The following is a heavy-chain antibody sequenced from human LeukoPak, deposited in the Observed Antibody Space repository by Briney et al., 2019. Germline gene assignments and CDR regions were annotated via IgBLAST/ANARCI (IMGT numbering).Heavy chain of an antibody. Sequence: SVKVSCKASGGTFSSYAISWVRQAPGQGLEWMGGIIPIFGTANYAQKFQGRVTITTDESTSTAYMELSSLRSEDTAVYYCARGGRLRTYYYGTGSYDYFDYWGQGTLVTVSS. J-gene: IGHJ4*02. CDR1: GGTFSSYA. V-gene: IGHV1-69*05. D-gene: IGHD3-10*01. CDR2: IIPIFGTA. CDR3: ARGGRLRTYYYGTGSYDYFDY.